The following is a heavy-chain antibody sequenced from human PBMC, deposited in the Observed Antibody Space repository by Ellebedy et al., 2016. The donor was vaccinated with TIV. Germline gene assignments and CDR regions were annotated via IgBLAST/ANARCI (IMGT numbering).Heavy chain of an antibody. J-gene: IGHJ6*03. CDR3: ATFNQYYTYLGV. CDR2: ISNRDRT. CDR1: GDSISSSGDY. V-gene: IGHV4-39*01. Sequence: SETLSLTXTVSGDSISSSGDYWVWIRQPPGKGLEWIGTISNRDRTDYNPSLKSRVFILVDASKNQFFLTLTSVTAADTAVYYCATFNQYYTYLGVWGKGTTVTVSS. D-gene: IGHD1-14*01.